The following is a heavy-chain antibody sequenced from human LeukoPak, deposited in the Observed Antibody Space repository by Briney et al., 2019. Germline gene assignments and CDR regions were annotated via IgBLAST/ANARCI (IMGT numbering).Heavy chain of an antibody. D-gene: IGHD6-19*01. CDR3: ARSGIAVAGKFDP. V-gene: IGHV4-59*12. CDR1: GGSISSYY. Sequence: SETLSLTCTVSGGSISSYYWSWIRQPPGKGLEWIGYIYHSGSTKYNPSLKSRVTISVDTSKNRFSLKLSSVTAADTAVYYCARSGIAVAGKFDPWGQGTLVTVSS. J-gene: IGHJ5*02. CDR2: IYHSGST.